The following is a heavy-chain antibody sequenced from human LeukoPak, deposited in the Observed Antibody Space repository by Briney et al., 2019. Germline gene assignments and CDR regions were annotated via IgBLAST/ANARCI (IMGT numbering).Heavy chain of an antibody. Sequence: SETLSLTCAVYGGSFSGYYWSWIRQPPGKGLEWIGEINHSGSTNYNPSLKSRVTISVDTSKNQFSLKLSSVTAADTAVYYCARDRFGLEDGPEWFDPWGQGTLVTVSS. CDR3: ARDRFGLEDGPEWFDP. D-gene: IGHD3-16*01. J-gene: IGHJ5*02. CDR2: INHSGST. V-gene: IGHV4-34*01. CDR1: GGSFSGYY.